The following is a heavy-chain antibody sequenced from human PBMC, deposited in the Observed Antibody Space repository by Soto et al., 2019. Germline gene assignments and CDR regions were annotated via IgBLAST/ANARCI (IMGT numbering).Heavy chain of an antibody. CDR1: GFTFSSYG. D-gene: IGHD3-10*01. Sequence: QVQLVESGGGVVQPGRSLRLSCAASGFTFSSYGMHWVRQAPGKGLEWVAVISYDGSNKYYADSVKGRFTISRDNSKNTLYLQMNSLRAEDTAVYYCAKGKRITMVRGVIIPDAFDIWGQGTMVIVSS. CDR3: AKGKRITMVRGVIIPDAFDI. V-gene: IGHV3-30*18. J-gene: IGHJ3*02. CDR2: ISYDGSNK.